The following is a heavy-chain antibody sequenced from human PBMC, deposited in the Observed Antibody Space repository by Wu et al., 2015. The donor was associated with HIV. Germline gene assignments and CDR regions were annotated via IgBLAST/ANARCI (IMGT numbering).Heavy chain of an antibody. D-gene: IGHD3-9*01. Sequence: QVQLVQSGAEVKKPGASVKVSCKASRSTFTGYHLHWVRQAPGQGLEWMGWINPSSGGTKYAQKFQGRVTMTRDTSISTAYLELSRLKSDDTAMYYCAHSENDWLLVDYWGQGTLVTVSS. CDR3: AHSENDWLLVDY. CDR1: RSTFTGYH. V-gene: IGHV1-2*02. CDR2: INPSSGGT. J-gene: IGHJ4*02.